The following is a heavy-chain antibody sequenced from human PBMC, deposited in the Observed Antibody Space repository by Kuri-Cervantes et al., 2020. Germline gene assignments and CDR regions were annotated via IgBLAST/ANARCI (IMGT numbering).Heavy chain of an antibody. Sequence: GGSLRLSCAASGFTFSSHGMYWVRQAPGKGLEWVAVISYDGSNKYYADSVKGRFTISRDNSKNTLYLQMNSLRAEDTAVYYRAKEGSRYYYYGMDVWGQGTTVTVSS. CDR1: GFTFSSHG. CDR2: ISYDGSNK. CDR3: AKEGSRYYYYGMDV. D-gene: IGHD3-10*01. V-gene: IGHV3-30*18. J-gene: IGHJ6*02.